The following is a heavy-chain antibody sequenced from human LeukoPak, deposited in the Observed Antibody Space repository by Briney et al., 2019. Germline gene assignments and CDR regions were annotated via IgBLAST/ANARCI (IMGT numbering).Heavy chain of an antibody. J-gene: IGHJ4*02. CDR3: ARGAYCGGDCYSGLDY. CDR1: GYTFTGYY. CDR2: INPNSGGT. V-gene: IGHV1-2*02. Sequence: GASVKVSCKASGYTFTGYYMHWVRQAPGQGLEWMGWINPNSGGTNYAQKFQGRVTMTRDMSTSTVYMELSSLRSEDTAVYYCARGAYCGGDCYSGLDYWGQGTLVTVSS. D-gene: IGHD2-21*02.